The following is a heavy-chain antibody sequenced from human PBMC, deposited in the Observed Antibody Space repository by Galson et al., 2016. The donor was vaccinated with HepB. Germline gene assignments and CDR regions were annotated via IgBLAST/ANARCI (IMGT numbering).Heavy chain of an antibody. CDR3: AKMDCGRDCPRDY. CDR1: GFTFSDYG. CDR2: ISKDGSDK. D-gene: IGHD2-21*02. V-gene: IGHV3-30*18. J-gene: IGHJ4*02. Sequence: SLRLSCAASGFTFSDYGMHWVRQAPGRGLEWVSVISKDGSDKQYADSVKGRFTVCRDNSNNTMFLQMNSLRVEDTAVDYCAKMDCGRDCPRDYWGQGTLVTVS.